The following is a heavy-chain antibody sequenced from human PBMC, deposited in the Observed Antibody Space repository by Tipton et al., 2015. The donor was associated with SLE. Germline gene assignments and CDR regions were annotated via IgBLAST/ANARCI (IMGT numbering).Heavy chain of an antibody. V-gene: IGHV6-1*01. CDR1: GDRVSSNRAA. J-gene: IGHJ3*01. Sequence: GLVKPSQTLSLTCAISGDRVSSNRAAWNWIRQSPTRGLEWLGTTYYRSKWLTDYAVSVKSRITINADTSKNQFSLQLSSVTPEDTAVYYCVATGKAFDLWGQGTMVTVSS. CDR2: TYYRSKWLT. CDR3: VATGKAFDL. D-gene: IGHD1-14*01.